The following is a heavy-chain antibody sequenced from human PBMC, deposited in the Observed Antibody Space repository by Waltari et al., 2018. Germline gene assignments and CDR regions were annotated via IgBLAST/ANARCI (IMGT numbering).Heavy chain of an antibody. J-gene: IGHJ4*02. D-gene: IGHD3-10*01. CDR1: GCSISSSSYY. CDR3: ARHRGYETTFDY. CDR2: IYYSGST. V-gene: IGHV4-39*01. Sequence: QLQLQESGPGLVKPSETLSLTCTVSGCSISSSSYYWGWIRQPPGKGLEWIGSIYYSGSTYYNPSLKSRVTISVDTSKNQFSLKLSSVTAADTAVYYCARHRGYETTFDYWGQGTLVTVSS.